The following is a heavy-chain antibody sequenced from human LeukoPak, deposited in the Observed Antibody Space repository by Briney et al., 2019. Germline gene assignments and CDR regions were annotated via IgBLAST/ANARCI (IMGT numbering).Heavy chain of an antibody. D-gene: IGHD2-15*01. V-gene: IGHV3-7*01. CDR3: ARHSRGSPIDY. Sequence: PGGSLRLSCAASGFTFNSYWMSWVRQAPEKGPEWLANIRQDGSDKQYVDSVKGRFTISRDNAKNSLYLQMNSLSAEDTAVYYCARHSRGSPIDYWGQGTLVTVSS. CDR2: IRQDGSDK. CDR1: GFTFNSYW. J-gene: IGHJ4*02.